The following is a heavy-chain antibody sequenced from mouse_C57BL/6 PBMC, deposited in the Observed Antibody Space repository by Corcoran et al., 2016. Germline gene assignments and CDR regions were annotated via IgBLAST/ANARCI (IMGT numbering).Heavy chain of an antibody. CDR3: ARYSYGNYVGYLDY. V-gene: IGHV9-3*01. D-gene: IGHD2-1*01. Sequence: QIQLVQSGPELKKPGETVKISCKASGYTFTTYGMSWVKQAPGKGLKWMGWINTYSGVPTYADDFKGRFAFSLETSASTAYLQINNLKNEDTATYFCARYSYGNYVGYLDYWGQGTTLTVSS. J-gene: IGHJ2*01. CDR1: GYTFTTYG. CDR2: INTYSGVP.